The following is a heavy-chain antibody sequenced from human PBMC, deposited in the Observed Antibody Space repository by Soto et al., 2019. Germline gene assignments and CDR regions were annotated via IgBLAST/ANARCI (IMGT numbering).Heavy chain of an antibody. J-gene: IGHJ6*02. CDR1: GYTFTNSD. CDR3: ARDIESVTAKHFFYYYAMDV. D-gene: IGHD2-8*01. V-gene: IGHV1-8*01. CDR2: MNPDSGHA. Sequence: QVQLVQSGAEVKKPGASVKVSCKASGYTFTNSDINWVRQAPGQGLEWMGWMNPDSGHAAYAQKFQGRVSMTTDTSTSTAYMELRGLTFDDTAVYYCARDIESVTAKHFFYYYAMDVWGQGTTVTVSS.